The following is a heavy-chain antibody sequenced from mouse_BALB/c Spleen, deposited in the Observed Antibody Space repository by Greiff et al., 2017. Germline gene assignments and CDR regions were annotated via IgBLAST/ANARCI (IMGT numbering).Heavy chain of an antibody. J-gene: IGHJ3*01. CDR2: IWSGGST. D-gene: IGHD2-14*01. V-gene: IGHV2-2*02. Sequence: VKLVESGPGLVQPSQSLSITCTVSGFSLTSYGVHWVRQSPGKGLEWLGVIWSGGSTDYNAAFISRLSISKDNSKSQVFFKMNSLQANDTAIYYCATPAYYRYEFAYWGQGTLVTVAA. CDR3: ATPAYYRYEFAY. CDR1: GFSLTSYG.